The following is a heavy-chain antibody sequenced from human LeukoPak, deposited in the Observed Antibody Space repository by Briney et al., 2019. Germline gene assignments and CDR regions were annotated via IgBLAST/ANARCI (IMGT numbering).Heavy chain of an antibody. V-gene: IGHV4-39*01. CDR1: GGSISSSSYY. CDR2: IYYSGST. Sequence: SETLSLTCTVSGGSISSSSYYWGWIRQPPGKGLEWIGSIYYSGSTYYNPSLKSRVTISRDTSKNQFSLKLSSVTGADTAVYYCASQSYYYGSGRDYYYYMDVWGKGTTVTISS. CDR3: ASQSYYYGSGRDYYYYMDV. J-gene: IGHJ6*03. D-gene: IGHD3-10*01.